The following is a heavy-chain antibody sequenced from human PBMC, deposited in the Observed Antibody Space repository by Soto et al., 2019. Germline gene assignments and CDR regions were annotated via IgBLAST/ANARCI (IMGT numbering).Heavy chain of an antibody. Sequence: PSETLSLTCTVSGGSISSYYWSWIRQPPGKGLEWIGYIYYSGSPNYNPSLKSRVTISVDTSKNQFSLKLSSVTAADTAVYYCAREGYDSSGFLVWGQGTLVTVSS. J-gene: IGHJ4*02. CDR3: AREGYDSSGFLV. V-gene: IGHV4-59*01. CDR2: IYYSGSP. D-gene: IGHD3-22*01. CDR1: GGSISSYY.